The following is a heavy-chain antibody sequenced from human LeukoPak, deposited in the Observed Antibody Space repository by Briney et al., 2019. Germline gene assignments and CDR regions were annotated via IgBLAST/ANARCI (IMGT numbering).Heavy chain of an antibody. J-gene: IGHJ4*02. D-gene: IGHD6-19*01. CDR1: TFTFSSYS. CDR3: AKDARRTFGLSSGLYRGSYYFDY. CDR2: ISYKGINK. Sequence: PGGSLRLSCAASTFTFSSYSSHGARQAPAKGRKGWAFISYKGINKYYADSLKGRFTTSRDNSKNTLYLQMNSLRPEDTAVYYCAKDARRTFGLSSGLYRGSYYFDYWGQGTLVTVSS. V-gene: IGHV3-30*04.